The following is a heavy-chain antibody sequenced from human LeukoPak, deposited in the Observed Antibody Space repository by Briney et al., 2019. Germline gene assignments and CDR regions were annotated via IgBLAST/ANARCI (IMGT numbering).Heavy chain of an antibody. CDR1: GYTFTSYY. CDR2: INPSGGST. Sequence: ASVKVSCKASGYTFTSYYMHWVRQAPGQGLEWMGIINPSGGSTSYAQKLQGRVTMTTDTSTSTAYMELRSLRSDDTAVYYCARSISGSSTYYYYGMDVWGQGTTVTVSS. D-gene: IGHD1-26*01. CDR3: ARSISGSSTYYYYGMDV. V-gene: IGHV1-46*01. J-gene: IGHJ6*02.